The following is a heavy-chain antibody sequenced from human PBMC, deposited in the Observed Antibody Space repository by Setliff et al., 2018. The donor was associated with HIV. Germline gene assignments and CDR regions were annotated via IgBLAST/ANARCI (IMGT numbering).Heavy chain of an antibody. CDR2: IIPILGIA. Sequence: ASVKVSCKASGGTFSSYAISWVRQAPGQGLEWMGGIIPILGIANYARKFQGRVTITADESTSTAYMELSSLRSEDTAVYYCARKHNYTSSTYVFDYWGQGTLVTVSS. CDR1: GGTFSSYA. CDR3: ARKHNYTSSTYVFDY. V-gene: IGHV1-69*10. J-gene: IGHJ4*02. D-gene: IGHD6-13*01.